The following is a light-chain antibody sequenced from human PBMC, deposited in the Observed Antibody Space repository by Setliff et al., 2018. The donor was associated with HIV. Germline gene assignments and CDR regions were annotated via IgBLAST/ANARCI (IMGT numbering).Light chain of an antibody. Sequence: SVLTQPASVSGSPGQSIVISCTGTRSDVGTYDYVSWYQQHPGKAPKLMIYEVSNRPSGVSNRFSGSKSGNTASLTISGLQAEDEGDYYCSSYAAIGTLFGTGTKVTVL. V-gene: IGLV2-14*03. J-gene: IGLJ1*01. CDR2: EVS. CDR1: RSDVGTYDY. CDR3: SSYAAIGTL.